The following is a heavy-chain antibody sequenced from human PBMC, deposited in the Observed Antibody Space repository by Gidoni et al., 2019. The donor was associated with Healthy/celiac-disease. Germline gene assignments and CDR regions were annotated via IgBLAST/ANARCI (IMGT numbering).Heavy chain of an antibody. CDR1: GGSISSGDYY. CDR3: ARDKGEGGWFDP. Sequence: QVQLQESGPGLVKPSQTLSRTCTVSGGSISSGDYYWSWIRQPPGKGLGWIGYIYYSGRTYYNPSLKSRVTISVDTSKSQCSLKLSSVTAADTAVYYCARDKGEGGWFDPWGQGTLVTVSS. CDR2: IYYSGRT. V-gene: IGHV4-30-4*01. J-gene: IGHJ5*02.